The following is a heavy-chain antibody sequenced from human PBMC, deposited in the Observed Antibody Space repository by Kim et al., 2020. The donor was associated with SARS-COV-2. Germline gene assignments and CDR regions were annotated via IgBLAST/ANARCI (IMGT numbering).Heavy chain of an antibody. CDR1: GYNFPSYW. D-gene: IGHD2-2*03. J-gene: IGHJ4*02. CDR3: ARSAGLFGYYFEY. Sequence: GESLKISCKGSGYNFPSYWIGWVRQMPGKGLEWMGIIYPVDSDNRYSPSFQGQVTISADKSTTTAYLQGSSLKPPDTAMYYCARSAGLFGYYFEYWGQGT. V-gene: IGHV5-51*01. CDR2: IYPVDSDN.